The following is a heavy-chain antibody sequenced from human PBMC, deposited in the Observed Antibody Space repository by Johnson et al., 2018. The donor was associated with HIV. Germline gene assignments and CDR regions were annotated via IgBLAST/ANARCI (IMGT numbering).Heavy chain of an antibody. D-gene: IGHD3-22*01. CDR2: ISYDGSNK. J-gene: IGHJ3*02. V-gene: IGHV3-30-3*01. CDR1: GFTFSSYA. Sequence: VQLVESGGGVVQPGRSLRLSCAASGFTFSSYAMHWVRQAPGKGLEWVAVISYDGSNKYYADSVKGRFTISRDNSKNTVYPQMNSLRDEDTAVYYCARDYYDSSGYHHAFDIWGQGTMVTVSS. CDR3: ARDYYDSSGYHHAFDI.